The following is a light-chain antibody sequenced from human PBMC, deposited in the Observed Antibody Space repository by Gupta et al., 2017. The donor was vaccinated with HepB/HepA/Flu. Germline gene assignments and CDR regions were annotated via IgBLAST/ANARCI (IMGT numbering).Light chain of an antibody. Sequence: SYVLTQPHSVSVAPGQTAEITCWGDNIGRKSVFWYQQKPGQAPVLLIYYDSDRPSGIPERFSGSNSGNTATLTINRVEAGDAADYYCQVWDDYSFHLVFGGGTKLTVL. CDR3: QVWDDYSFHLV. CDR2: YDS. J-gene: IGLJ2*01. CDR1: NIGRKS. V-gene: IGLV3-21*04.